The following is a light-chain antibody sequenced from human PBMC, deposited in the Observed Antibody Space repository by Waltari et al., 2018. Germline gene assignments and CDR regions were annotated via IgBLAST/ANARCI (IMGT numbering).Light chain of an antibody. J-gene: IGLJ2*01. Sequence: QSALTQPASVSGSPGQSITISCTGTSSDVGGYNYVSWYQQHPGKAPKLMIYDVSNRPSGGSNRFSGSKSGNTASLTISGLQAEDDADYYCSSYTSSSTLVFGGGTKLTVL. CDR3: SSYTSSSTLV. V-gene: IGLV2-14*03. CDR2: DVS. CDR1: SSDVGGYNY.